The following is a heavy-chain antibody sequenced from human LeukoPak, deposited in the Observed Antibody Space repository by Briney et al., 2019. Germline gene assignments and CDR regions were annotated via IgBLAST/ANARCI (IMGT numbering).Heavy chain of an antibody. D-gene: IGHD3-22*01. J-gene: IGHJ3*02. CDR1: GGSISSYY. CDR3: ARQTNYYDSSGSLGAFDI. CDR2: IYTSGST. V-gene: IGHV4-4*07. Sequence: SETLSLTCTVSGGSISSYYWSWIRQPAGKGLEWIGRIYTSGSTNYNPSLKSRVTMSVDTSKNQFSLKLSSVTAADTAVYYCARQTNYYDSSGSLGAFDIWGQGTMVTVSS.